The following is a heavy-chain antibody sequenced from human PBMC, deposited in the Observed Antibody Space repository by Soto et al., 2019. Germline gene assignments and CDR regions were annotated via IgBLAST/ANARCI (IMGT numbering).Heavy chain of an antibody. CDR1: GYSFTNYW. CDR3: ARHYDSAWNGFDY. D-gene: IGHD6-19*01. J-gene: IGHJ4*02. CDR2: IYPGDSDT. Sequence: PGESLKISCKGSGYSFTNYWIGWVRQMPGKGLEWMGIIYPGDSDTRYSPSFQGQVTISADKSISTAYLQWSSLKASDTAIYYCARHYDSAWNGFDYWGQGTLVTVSS. V-gene: IGHV5-51*01.